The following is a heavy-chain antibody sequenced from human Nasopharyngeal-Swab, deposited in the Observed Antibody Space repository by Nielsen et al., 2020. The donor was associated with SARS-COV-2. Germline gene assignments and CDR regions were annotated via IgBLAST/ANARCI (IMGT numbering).Heavy chain of an antibody. J-gene: IGHJ4*02. D-gene: IGHD6-13*01. Sequence: GESLKISCAASGFTFSSYAMSWVRQAPGKGLEWVSAISGSGGSTYYADSVKGRFTISRDNSKNTLYLQMNSLRAEDTAVYYCAKDRYSWVAAAATGVYFDYWGKGTLVTVSS. V-gene: IGHV3-23*01. CDR3: AKDRYSWVAAAATGVYFDY. CDR2: ISGSGGST. CDR1: GFTFSSYA.